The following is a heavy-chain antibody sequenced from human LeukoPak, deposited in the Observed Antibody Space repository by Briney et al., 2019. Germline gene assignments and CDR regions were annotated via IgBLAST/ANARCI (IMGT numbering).Heavy chain of an antibody. D-gene: IGHD2-15*01. CDR2: IYYSGST. CDR1: GGSISSYY. CDR3: ASEGGGRLG. V-gene: IGHV4-59*01. J-gene: IGHJ4*02. Sequence: SETLSLTCTVSGGSISSYYWSWIRQPPGKGLEWIGYIYYSGSTNYNPSLKCRVTISVDTPKNQFSLKLSSVTAADTAVYYCASEGGGRLGWGQGTLVTVSS.